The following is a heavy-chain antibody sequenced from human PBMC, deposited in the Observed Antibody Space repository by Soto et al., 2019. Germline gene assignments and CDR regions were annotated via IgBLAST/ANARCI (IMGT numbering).Heavy chain of an antibody. CDR1: GYIFSSFG. D-gene: IGHD4-17*01. V-gene: IGHV1-18*01. J-gene: IGHJ6*02. Sequence: QVQLVQSGAEVKKPGASVKVSCQASGYIFSSFGIIWVRQAPGQGLEWMGWISAYNGNTNYAQKFQGTVTMTTDTSTSTAYVELRSLNSDDTAVYYCAREARDYGYYCGMDVWGQGTTVTVSS. CDR2: ISAYNGNT. CDR3: AREARDYGYYCGMDV.